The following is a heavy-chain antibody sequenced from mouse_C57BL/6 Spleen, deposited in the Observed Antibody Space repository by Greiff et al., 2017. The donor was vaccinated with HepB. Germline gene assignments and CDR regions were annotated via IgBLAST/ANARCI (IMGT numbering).Heavy chain of an antibody. Sequence: QVQLKQPGAELVKPGASVKLSCKASGYTFTSYWMHWVKQRPGQGLEWIGMIHPNSGSTNYNEKFKSKATLTVDKSSSTAYMQLSSLTSEDSAVYYCARYYDYDVGAMDYWGQGTSVTVSS. CDR3: ARYYDYDVGAMDY. V-gene: IGHV1-64*01. D-gene: IGHD2-4*01. CDR2: IHPNSGST. CDR1: GYTFTSYW. J-gene: IGHJ4*01.